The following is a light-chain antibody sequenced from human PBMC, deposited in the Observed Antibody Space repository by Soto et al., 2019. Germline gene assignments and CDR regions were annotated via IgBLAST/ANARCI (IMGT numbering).Light chain of an antibody. CDR1: QSIGTN. J-gene: IGKJ1*01. CDR2: GAS. V-gene: IGKV3-15*01. CDR3: QQYYNWPPWT. Sequence: ILMTQSPATLSVSPGERAILSCRASQSIGTNLVWYQQKPGQAPRLLLYGASTRATGVPARFSGSGSGTDFTLTVSSLQSEDFAVYYCQQYYNWPPWTFGLGTKVEIK.